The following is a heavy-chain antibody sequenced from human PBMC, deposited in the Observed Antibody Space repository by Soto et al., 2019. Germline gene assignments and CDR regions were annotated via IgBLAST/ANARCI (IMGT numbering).Heavy chain of an antibody. D-gene: IGHD6-13*01. CDR2: IGTNSDT. Sequence: GGSLRLSCAASGFTFSSYAMNWARQAPGKGLEWVSAIGTNSDTYYADSVKGRFTISRDNFKTTLYLQMNSLRAEDTAIFYCAKGSSSWQGYFDYWGQGTQVTVSS. CDR3: AKGSSSWQGYFDY. V-gene: IGHV3-23*01. CDR1: GFTFSSYA. J-gene: IGHJ4*02.